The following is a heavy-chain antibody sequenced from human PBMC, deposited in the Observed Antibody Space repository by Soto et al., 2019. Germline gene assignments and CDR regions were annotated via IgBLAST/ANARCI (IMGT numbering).Heavy chain of an antibody. CDR1: GFTFSSYG. J-gene: IGHJ5*02. V-gene: IGHV3-30*18. Sequence: GGSLRLSCAASGFTFSSYGMHWVRQAPGKGLKWVAVISYDGSNKYYADSVKGRFTISRDNSKNTLYLQMNSLRAEDTAVYYCAKDVSQLRYFDWLLAPNWFGPWGQGTLVTVSS. D-gene: IGHD3-9*01. CDR3: AKDVSQLRYFDWLLAPNWFGP. CDR2: ISYDGSNK.